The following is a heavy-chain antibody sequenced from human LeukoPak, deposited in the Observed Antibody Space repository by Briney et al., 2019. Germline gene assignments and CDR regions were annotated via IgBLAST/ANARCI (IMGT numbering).Heavy chain of an antibody. J-gene: IGHJ6*03. D-gene: IGHD5-12*01. V-gene: IGHV1-2*06. CDR1: GYIFTDYY. Sequence: ASVKVSCKASGYIFTDYYMHWVRQAPGQELGWMGRINPNSGGTNYAQKFQGRVTMTRDTSISTAYMELSRLRSDDTAVYYCAREIKPSGYDYYYYYYMDVWGKGTTVTVSS. CDR2: INPNSGGT. CDR3: AREIKPSGYDYYYYYYMDV.